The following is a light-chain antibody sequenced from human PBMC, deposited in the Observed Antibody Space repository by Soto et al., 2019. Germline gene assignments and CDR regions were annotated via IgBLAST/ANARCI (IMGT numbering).Light chain of an antibody. J-gene: IGKJ1*01. CDR1: HTIISW. CDR3: QQYNSYSRA. Sequence: DIQMTQSPSTLSASVGDRVTITCRASHTIISWLAWYQQKPGKAPKLLIYKASSLESGVPSRFSGSGSGTEFTLTISSLQPDDFATYYCQQYNSYSRAFGQGTKVEIK. CDR2: KAS. V-gene: IGKV1-5*03.